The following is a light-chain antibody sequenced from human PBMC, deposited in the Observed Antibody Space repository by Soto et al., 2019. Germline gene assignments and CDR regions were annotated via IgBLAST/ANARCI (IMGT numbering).Light chain of an antibody. CDR1: SSNIGAGYD. V-gene: IGLV1-40*01. CDR3: QSYDSSLSHV. J-gene: IGLJ1*01. Sequence: QSVLTQPPSVSGAPGQRVTISCTGSSSNIGAGYDVHWYQQLPGTAPKLLIYGNTNRPSGIPDRFSGSKSGTSASLAIAGLQDEDEADYYCQSYDSSLSHVFGTGTKLTVL. CDR2: GNT.